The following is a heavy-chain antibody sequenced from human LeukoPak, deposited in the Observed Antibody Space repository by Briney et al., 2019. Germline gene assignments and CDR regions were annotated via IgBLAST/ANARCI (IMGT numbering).Heavy chain of an antibody. D-gene: IGHD5-18*01. Sequence: SETLSLTCTVSGGSISSYYWSWIRQPPGKGLEWIGYIYYSGSTNYNPSLKSRVTISVDTPKNQFSLKLSSVTAADTAVYYCARDSGYGYGYWGQGTLVTVSS. CDR3: ARDSGYGYGY. V-gene: IGHV4-59*01. CDR2: IYYSGST. J-gene: IGHJ4*02. CDR1: GGSISSYY.